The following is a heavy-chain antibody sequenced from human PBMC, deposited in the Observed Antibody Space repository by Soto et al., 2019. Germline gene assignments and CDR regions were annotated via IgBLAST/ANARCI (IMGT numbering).Heavy chain of an antibody. Sequence: ASGTLSLTCAVSGGSLSRGGYSWSWVRQPPGKGLGWVGDIYHSGGTHFNPSPKSRGTISVDRAKNQFSLKLSSVTAADTAVYYCARVSDGYSGYGPNYYFDYWGQGTLVTVSS. D-gene: IGHD5-12*01. V-gene: IGHV4-30-2*01. J-gene: IGHJ4*02. CDR1: GGSLSRGGYS. CDR3: ARVSDGYSGYGPNYYFDY. CDR2: IYHSGGT.